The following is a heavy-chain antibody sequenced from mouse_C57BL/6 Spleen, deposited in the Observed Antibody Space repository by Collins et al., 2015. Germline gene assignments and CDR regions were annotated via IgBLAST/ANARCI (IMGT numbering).Heavy chain of an antibody. Sequence: QVQLQQPGAELVMPGASVKLSCKASGYTFTSYWMHWAKQRPGQGLEWIGEIDPSDSYTNCNQKFKGKSTLTVDKSSSTAYMQLSSLTSEDSAVYYCARGGGTTVVATNFDYWGQGTTLTVSS. CDR2: IDPSDSYT. V-gene: IGHV1-69*01. J-gene: IGHJ2*01. CDR3: ARGGGTTVVATNFDY. CDR1: GYTFTSYW. D-gene: IGHD1-1*01.